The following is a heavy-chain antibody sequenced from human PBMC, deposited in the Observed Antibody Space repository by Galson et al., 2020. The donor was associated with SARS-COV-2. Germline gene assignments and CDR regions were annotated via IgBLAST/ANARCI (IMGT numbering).Heavy chain of an antibody. D-gene: IGHD2-2*01. V-gene: IGHV3-30*18. Sequence: GGSLRLSCAASGFTFSSYGMHWVRQAPGKGLEWVAVISYDGSNKYYADSVKGRFTISRDNSKNTLYLQMNSLRAEDTAVYYCAKDISPIVVVPAATRYYYGMDVWGQGTTVTVSS. CDR2: ISYDGSNK. CDR1: GFTFSSYG. J-gene: IGHJ6*02. CDR3: AKDISPIVVVPAATRYYYGMDV.